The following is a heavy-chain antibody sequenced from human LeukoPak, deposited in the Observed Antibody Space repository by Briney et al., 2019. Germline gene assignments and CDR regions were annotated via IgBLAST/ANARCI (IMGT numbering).Heavy chain of an antibody. V-gene: IGHV5-51*01. CDR1: GYSFTSYC. CDR3: GMSGDRVPLQDDVFDV. J-gene: IGHJ3*01. Sequence: GEAQKISCWVSGYSFTSYCIGWVRQMPGKGLEWMGIIYPGDSGPTYSPSFQGQVTISVDKSINTAYLQWSSLQASDTAMYYCGMSGDRVPLQDDVFDVWGQGTMVTVST. D-gene: IGHD1-26*01. CDR2: IYPGDSGP.